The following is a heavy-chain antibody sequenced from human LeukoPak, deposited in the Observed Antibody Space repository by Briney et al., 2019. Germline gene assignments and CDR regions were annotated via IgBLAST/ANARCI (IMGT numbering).Heavy chain of an antibody. V-gene: IGHV3-23*01. D-gene: IGHD1-26*01. CDR1: GFTFSSYA. CDR3: AKPLGGSYLFDR. Sequence: PGGSLRLSCAASGFTFSSYAMTWVRRAPEKGLEWVSTIEVGGAITHYAASVKGRFTISRDTSKKILYLQMDSLRPEDTAVYYCAKPLGGSYLFDRWGQGTLVTVSS. CDR2: IEVGGAIT. J-gene: IGHJ4*02.